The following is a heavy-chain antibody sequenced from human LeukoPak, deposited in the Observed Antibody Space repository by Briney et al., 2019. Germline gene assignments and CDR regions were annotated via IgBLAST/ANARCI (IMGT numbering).Heavy chain of an antibody. J-gene: IGHJ3*02. Sequence: GGSLRLSCAASGFTFSSYGMHWVRQAPGKGLEWVAVISYDGSNKYYADSVKGRFTISRDNSKNTLYLQMNSLRAEDTAVYYCAKDSYYDYVWGSYRTDAFDIWGQGTMVTVSS. CDR2: ISYDGSNK. CDR3: AKDSYYDYVWGSYRTDAFDI. CDR1: GFTFSSYG. D-gene: IGHD3-16*02. V-gene: IGHV3-30*18.